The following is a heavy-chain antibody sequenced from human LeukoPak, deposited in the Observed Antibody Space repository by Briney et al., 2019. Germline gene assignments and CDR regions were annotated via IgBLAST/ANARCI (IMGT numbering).Heavy chain of an antibody. CDR1: GGTLSSYA. Sequence: ASVKVSCKASGGTLSSYAISWVRQAPGQGLEWMGRIFPIFGTANYAQKFQGRVTITTDESTSTAYMELSSLRSEDTAVYYCARDTWEMATGRIEYFDYWGQGTLVTVSS. J-gene: IGHJ4*02. D-gene: IGHD5-24*01. V-gene: IGHV1-69*05. CDR3: ARDTWEMATGRIEYFDY. CDR2: IFPIFGTA.